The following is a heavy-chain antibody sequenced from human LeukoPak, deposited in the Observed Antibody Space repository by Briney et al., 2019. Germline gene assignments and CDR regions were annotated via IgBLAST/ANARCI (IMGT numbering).Heavy chain of an antibody. J-gene: IGHJ3*02. D-gene: IGHD2-21*02. V-gene: IGHV4-31*03. CDR1: GDSVTSGGYF. CDR2: ISNSGTT. CDR3: ARDVVVTSSPDAFDI. Sequence: SETLSLTCTVSGDSVTSGGYFWTWIRHHPGKGLEWIGFISNSGTTSYNPSLKSRVSISVDTSNNQFSLSLSSVTAADTAVYYCARDVVVTSSPDAFDIWGQGTMVAVRS.